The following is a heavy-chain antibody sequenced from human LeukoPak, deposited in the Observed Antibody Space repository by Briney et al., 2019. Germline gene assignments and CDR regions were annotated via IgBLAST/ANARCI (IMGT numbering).Heavy chain of an antibody. D-gene: IGHD2-15*01. V-gene: IGHV1-46*01. CDR3: ARGDCSGGSCSTKDYYYYGMDV. CDR2: INPSGGST. J-gene: IGHJ6*02. Sequence: ASVKVSCKASGYTFTSYCMHWVRQAPGQGLEWMGIINPSGGSTSYAQKFQGRVTMTRDTSTSTVYMELSSLRSEDTAVYYCARGDCSGGSCSTKDYYYYGMDVWGQGTTVTVSS. CDR1: GYTFTSYC.